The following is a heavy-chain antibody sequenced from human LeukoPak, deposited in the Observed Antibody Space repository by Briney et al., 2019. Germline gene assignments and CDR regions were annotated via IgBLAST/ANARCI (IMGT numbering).Heavy chain of an antibody. D-gene: IGHD3-9*01. Sequence: PSETLSLTCTVSGGSISSSSYYWGSIRQPPGKGLEWIGCIYYSGSTYYNPSLKSRVTISVNTSKNQFSLKLSAVTAADTAVYYCARVHDILTGYEAETFDPWGQGTLVTVSS. V-gene: IGHV4-39*07. CDR2: IYYSGST. J-gene: IGHJ5*02. CDR3: ARVHDILTGYEAETFDP. CDR1: GGSISSSSYY.